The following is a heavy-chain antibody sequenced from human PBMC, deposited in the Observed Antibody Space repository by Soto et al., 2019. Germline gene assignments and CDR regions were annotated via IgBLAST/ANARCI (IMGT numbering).Heavy chain of an antibody. CDR2: IIPIFGTA. CDR3: XXXXXXXXXXXXXXXFDY. V-gene: IGHV1-69*01. J-gene: IGHJ4*02. CDR1: GGTFSSYA. Sequence: QVQLVQSGAEVKKPGSSVKVSCKASGGTFSSYAISWVRQAPGXXXXWMGGIIPIFGTANYAPEFQGRVTXXXXXXXXXXXXXXXXXXXXXXXXXXXXXXXXXXXXXXXXXXFDYWGQGTLVTVSS.